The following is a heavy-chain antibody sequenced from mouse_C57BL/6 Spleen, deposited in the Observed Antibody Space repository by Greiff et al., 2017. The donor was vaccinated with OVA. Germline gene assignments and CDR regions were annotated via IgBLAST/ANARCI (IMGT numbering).Heavy chain of an antibody. Sequence: QVQLQQPGAELVRPGSSVKLSCKASGYTFTSYWMHWVKQRPIQGLEWIGNIDPSDSETHYNQKFKDKATLTVDKSSSTAYMQLSSLTAEDSAVYDCARETGTGFAYWGQGTLVTVSA. J-gene: IGHJ3*01. CDR3: ARETGTGFAY. CDR1: GYTFTSYW. D-gene: IGHD4-1*01. V-gene: IGHV1-52*01. CDR2: IDPSDSET.